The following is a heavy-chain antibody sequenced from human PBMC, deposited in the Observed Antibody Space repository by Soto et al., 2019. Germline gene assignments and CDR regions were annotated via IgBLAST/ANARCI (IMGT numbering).Heavy chain of an antibody. V-gene: IGHV3-30-3*01. Sequence: PGGSLRLSCAASGFTFSSYAMHWVRQAPGKGLEWVAVISYDGSNKYYADSVKGRFTISRDNSKNTLYLQMNSLRAEDTAVYYCARAPTIFGYFDYWGQGTLVTVSS. CDR3: ARAPTIFGYFDY. CDR1: GFTFSSYA. J-gene: IGHJ4*02. CDR2: ISYDGSNK. D-gene: IGHD3-10*02.